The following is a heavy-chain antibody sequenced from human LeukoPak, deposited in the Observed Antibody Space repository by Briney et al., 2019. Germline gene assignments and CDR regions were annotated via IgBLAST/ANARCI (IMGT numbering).Heavy chain of an antibody. Sequence: PSQTLSLTCTGSGGSISSGGYYWSWIRQHPGKGLEWIGYIYYSGSTYYNPSLKSRVTISVDTSKNQFSLKLSSVTAADTAVYYCARDIITMVRGVISQVPFVIDWFDPWGQGTLVTVSS. D-gene: IGHD3-10*01. V-gene: IGHV4-31*03. CDR3: ARDIITMVRGVISQVPFVIDWFDP. J-gene: IGHJ5*02. CDR2: IYYSGST. CDR1: GGSISSGGYY.